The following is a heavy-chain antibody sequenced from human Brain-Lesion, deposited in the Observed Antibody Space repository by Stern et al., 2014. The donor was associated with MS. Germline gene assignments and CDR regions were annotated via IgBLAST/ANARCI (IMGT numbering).Heavy chain of an antibody. V-gene: IGHV3-7*01. CDR2: INQDGSAK. Sequence: EVQLVESGGDLVQPGGSLRLSCVASGFTFSDYWLTWVRQAPGKGLQWVANINQDGSAKNYVASVKGRFTISRDNAKNSLYLQMNSLRVDDTAVYYCARIDRGNYDFWSGYYDYWFDPWGQGTLVTVSS. CDR3: ARIDRGNYDFWSGYYDYWFDP. D-gene: IGHD3-3*01. CDR1: GFTFSDYW. J-gene: IGHJ5*02.